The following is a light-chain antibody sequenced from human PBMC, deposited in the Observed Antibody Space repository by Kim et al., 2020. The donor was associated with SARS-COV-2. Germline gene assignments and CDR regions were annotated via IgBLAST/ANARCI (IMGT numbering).Light chain of an antibody. CDR3: QQYGSSLLT. V-gene: IGKV3-20*01. CDR1: QSVSSSY. Sequence: LSPGERATLSCRASQSVSSSYLAWYQQKPGQAPRLLIYGASSRATGIPDRFSGSGSGTDFTLTISRLEPEDFAVYYCQQYGSSLLTFGQGTKLEI. CDR2: GAS. J-gene: IGKJ2*01.